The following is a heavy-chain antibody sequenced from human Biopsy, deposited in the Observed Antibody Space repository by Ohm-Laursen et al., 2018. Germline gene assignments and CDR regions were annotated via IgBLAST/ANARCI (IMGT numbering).Heavy chain of an antibody. Sequence: SLRLSCAAPGFTFNNYGMQWVRQAPGKGLEWVAFIFYDGSNTYYADSVKGRFTISRDNSRDTLYLQMSSLRAADTAVYYCARDSGILNYGNFKYYHYYGMDVWGQGAKVTVSS. V-gene: IGHV3-30*03. CDR2: IFYDGSNT. J-gene: IGHJ6*02. D-gene: IGHD4-11*01. CDR3: ARDSGILNYGNFKYYHYYGMDV. CDR1: GFTFNNYG.